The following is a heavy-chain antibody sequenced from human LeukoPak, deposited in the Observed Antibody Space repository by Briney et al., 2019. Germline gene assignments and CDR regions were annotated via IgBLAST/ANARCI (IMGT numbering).Heavy chain of an antibody. CDR2: INHSGST. D-gene: IGHD6-19*01. CDR1: GGSFSGYY. V-gene: IGHV4-34*01. Sequence: NPSETLSLTCAVYGGSFSGYYWSWLRQPPGKGLEWIGEINHSGSTNYNPSLKSRVTISVDTSKNQFSLKLSSVTAADTAVYYCARGRLHSSGWYRGIDYWGQGTLVTVSS. CDR3: ARGRLHSSGWYRGIDY. J-gene: IGHJ4*02.